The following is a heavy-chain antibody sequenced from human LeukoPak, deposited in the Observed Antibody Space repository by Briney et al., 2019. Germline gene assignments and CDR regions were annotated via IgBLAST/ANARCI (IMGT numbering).Heavy chain of an antibody. CDR3: ARHPLKD. Sequence: KGLVWVSRINSDGTNITHADSVKGRFTISRDNAKKTLYLQMNGLRADDTAVYYCARHPLKDWGQGTLVTVSS. V-gene: IGHV3-74*01. J-gene: IGHJ4*02. CDR2: INSDGTNI.